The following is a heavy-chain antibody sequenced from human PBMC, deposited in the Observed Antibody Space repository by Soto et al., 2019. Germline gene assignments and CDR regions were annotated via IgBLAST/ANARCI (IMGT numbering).Heavy chain of an antibody. CDR3: ARHYYDSSGYYLEGVDY. CDR2: IDYSGST. Sequence: LSLTCTVSDGSISSSSYYWGWIRQPPGKGLEWIGSIDYSGSTYYNPSLKSRVTISVDTSKNQFSLNLSSVTAADTAVYYCARHYYDSSGYYLEGVDYWGQGTLVTVS. V-gene: IGHV4-39*01. CDR1: DGSISSSSYY. J-gene: IGHJ4*02. D-gene: IGHD3-22*01.